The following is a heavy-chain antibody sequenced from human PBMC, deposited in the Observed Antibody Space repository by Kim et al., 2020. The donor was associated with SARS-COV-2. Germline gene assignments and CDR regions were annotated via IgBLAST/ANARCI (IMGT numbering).Heavy chain of an antibody. CDR1: GGSISSYY. V-gene: IGHV4-59*01. CDR3: ASLRVPYGELELQLGHFD. CDR2: IYYSGST. Sequence: SETLSLTCTVSGGSISSYYWSWIRQPPGKGLEWIGYIYYSGSTNYNLSLKSRVTISVDTSKNQFSLKRSSVTAADTAVYYCASLRVPYGELELQLGHFD. J-gene: IGHJ4*01. D-gene: IGHD1-7*01.